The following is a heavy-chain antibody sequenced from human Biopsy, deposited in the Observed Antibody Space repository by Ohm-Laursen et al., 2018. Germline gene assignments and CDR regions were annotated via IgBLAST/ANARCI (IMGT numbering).Heavy chain of an antibody. CDR3: GGPMSRVVAYGMDG. D-gene: IGHD2-15*01. CDR2: IGGSGGGT. Sequence: SLRLSCAASGLRFSMYAMSWVRQAPGKGLEWVSAIGGSGGGTYYADSVKGRFTISRDDSKNTVYLQMNSLRVEDRAVYYCGGPMSRVVAYGMDGWGQGTTVTVSS. CDR1: GLRFSMYA. V-gene: IGHV3-23*01. J-gene: IGHJ6*02.